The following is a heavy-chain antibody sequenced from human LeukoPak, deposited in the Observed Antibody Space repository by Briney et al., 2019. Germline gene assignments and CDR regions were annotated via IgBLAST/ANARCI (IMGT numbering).Heavy chain of an antibody. Sequence: GESLKISCKGSGYSFTSYWIACVRQMPVKGLEWMGMIYPGDSDTKYSPSFEGQVTISADKSITTAYLQWSSLKASDTAIYYCVRQGMDVWGQGTAVTVSS. CDR3: VRQGMDV. CDR2: IYPGDSDT. V-gene: IGHV5-51*01. CDR1: GYSFTSYW. J-gene: IGHJ6*02.